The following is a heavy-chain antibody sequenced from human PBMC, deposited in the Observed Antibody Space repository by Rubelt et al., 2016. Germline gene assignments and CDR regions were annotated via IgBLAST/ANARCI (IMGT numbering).Heavy chain of an antibody. V-gene: IGHV3-21*02. CDR1: GFSFSRFA. CDR2: IGSSSTYA. Sequence: EVQLLESGGGLVQPGGSLRLSCAASGFSFSRFAMNWVRQAPGKGLEWVSSIGSSSTYAHYADSLKGRFTISRDNAKNSLYLQMQNRGADDTAVYYCARDLGSVTPPYWGQGTLVTVSS. J-gene: IGHJ4*02. CDR3: ARDLGSVTPPY. D-gene: IGHD1-14*01.